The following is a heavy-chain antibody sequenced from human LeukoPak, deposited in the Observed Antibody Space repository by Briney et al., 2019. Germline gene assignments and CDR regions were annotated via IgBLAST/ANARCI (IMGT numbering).Heavy chain of an antibody. J-gene: IGHJ4*02. CDR1: GFIFSNYG. CDR3: AKAETMTQRGYFDY. D-gene: IGHD1-1*01. CDR2: VSYDGSNK. Sequence: GKSLRLSCSASGFIFSNYGMHWVRQAPGRGLEWVAVVSYDGSNKYYADSVKGRFTISRDNSKNTLSLQMSSLRAEDTAVYYCAKAETMTQRGYFDYWGQGTLVTVSS. V-gene: IGHV3-30*18.